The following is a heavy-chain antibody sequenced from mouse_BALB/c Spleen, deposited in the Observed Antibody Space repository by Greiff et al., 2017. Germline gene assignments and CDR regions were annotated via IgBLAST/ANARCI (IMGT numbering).Heavy chain of an antibody. CDR3: VRDHSSGYVPYAMDY. Sequence: VQLVESGPGLVAPSQSLSITCTVSGFSLTSYDISWIRQPPGKGLEWLGVIWTGGGKNYNSAFMSRLSISKDNSKSQVFLKMNSLQTDDTAIYYCVRDHSSGYVPYAMDYWGQGTSVTVSS. J-gene: IGHJ4*01. D-gene: IGHD3-1*01. CDR2: IWTGGGK. CDR1: GFSLTSYD. V-gene: IGHV2-9-2*01.